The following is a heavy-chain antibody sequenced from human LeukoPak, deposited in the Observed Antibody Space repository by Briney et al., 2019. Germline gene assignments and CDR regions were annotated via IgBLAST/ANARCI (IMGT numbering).Heavy chain of an antibody. V-gene: IGHV1-46*01. CDR2: INPSGGST. CDR3: ARDVVDIVATIQNYYYYMDV. D-gene: IGHD5-12*01. J-gene: IGHJ6*03. CDR1: GNTFTSYY. Sequence: ASVKVSCKASGNTFTSYYMHWVRQAPGQGLEWMGIINPSGGSTSYAQKFQGRVTMTRDMSTSTVYMELSSLRSEDTAVYYCARDVVDIVATIQNYYYYMDVWGKGTTVTVSS.